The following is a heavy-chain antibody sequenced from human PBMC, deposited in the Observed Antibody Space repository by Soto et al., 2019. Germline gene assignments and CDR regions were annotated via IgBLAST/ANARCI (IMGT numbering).Heavy chain of an antibody. V-gene: IGHV3-21*01. CDR2: ISSSSSYI. D-gene: IGHD3-22*01. Sequence: GGSLRLSCAASGFTFSSYSMNWVRQAPGKGLEWVSSISSSSSYIYYADSVKGRFTISRDNAKNSLYLQMNSLRAEDTAVYYCARIGVSGYNHMDVWGKGTTVTVSS. CDR1: GFTFSSYS. J-gene: IGHJ6*03. CDR3: ARIGVSGYNHMDV.